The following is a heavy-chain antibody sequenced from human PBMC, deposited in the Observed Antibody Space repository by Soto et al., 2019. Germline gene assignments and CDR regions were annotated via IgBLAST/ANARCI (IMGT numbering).Heavy chain of an antibody. V-gene: IGHV4-30-4*01. J-gene: IGHJ5*01. Sequence: TLSLTCAVSGGSISSGDHYWSWIRQPPGKGLEWIGYIFYSGSTYYNPSLRSRLAMSLDTSKNQFSLRLSSVTAADTAVYYCARDRCSRGTCYSDGDRFDSWGQGTLVTVSS. D-gene: IGHD2-15*01. CDR3: ARDRCSRGTCYSDGDRFDS. CDR2: IFYSGST. CDR1: GGSISSGDHY.